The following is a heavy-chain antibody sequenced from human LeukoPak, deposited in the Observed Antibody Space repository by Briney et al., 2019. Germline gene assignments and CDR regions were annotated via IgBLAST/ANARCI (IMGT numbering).Heavy chain of an antibody. V-gene: IGHV4-61*02. Sequence: SETLSLTCTVSGGSVSSGSYYWSWNRQPAGKGLEWIGRIYTSGSTNYNPSLKSRVTISVDTSKNQFSLKLSSVTAADTAVYYCARTPTDAFDIWGQGTMVTVSS. CDR2: IYTSGST. J-gene: IGHJ3*02. CDR1: GGSVSSGSYY. D-gene: IGHD2-15*01. CDR3: ARTPTDAFDI.